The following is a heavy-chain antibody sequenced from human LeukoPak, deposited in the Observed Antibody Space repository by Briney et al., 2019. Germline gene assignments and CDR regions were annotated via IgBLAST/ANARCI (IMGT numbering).Heavy chain of an antibody. J-gene: IGHJ4*02. CDR1: GYSFTSYW. CDR3: ARASIAVAGDIDY. CDR2: IYPGDSDT. D-gene: IGHD6-19*01. V-gene: IGHV5-51*01. Sequence: GESLKISCKGSGYSFTSYWIGWVRQMPGKGLEWMGIIYPGDSDTRYSPSFQGQVTISADKSISTAYLQWSSLKASDTAMSYCARASIAVAGDIDYWGQGTLVTVSS.